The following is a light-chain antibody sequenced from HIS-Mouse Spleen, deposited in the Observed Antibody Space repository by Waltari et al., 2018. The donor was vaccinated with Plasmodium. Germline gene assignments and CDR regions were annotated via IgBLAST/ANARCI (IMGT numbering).Light chain of an antibody. V-gene: IGKV2-28*01. CDR2: LGS. Sequence: DIVMTQSPLSLPVTPGEPASISCRSSQSLLHSNGYNYLDWYLEKPGQSPQLLVYLGSNRAYGVPDRFSGSGSSTDFTLKISRVEAEDVGVYYCMQALQTPRYTFGQGTKLEIK. J-gene: IGKJ2*01. CDR1: QSLLHSNGYNY. CDR3: MQALQTPRYT.